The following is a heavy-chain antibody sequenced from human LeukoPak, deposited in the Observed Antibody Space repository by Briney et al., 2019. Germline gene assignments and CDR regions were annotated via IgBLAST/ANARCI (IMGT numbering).Heavy chain of an antibody. Sequence: GGSLRLSCAASGFIFTNYNLNWVRLAPGKGLEWISSITSSSYMFYSDSVKGRFTISRDNTKNSLYPQMNSLRPEDTAVYYCARDRYFSDSSGYPYDIWGQGTMVTVSS. V-gene: IGHV3-21*01. D-gene: IGHD3-22*01. CDR3: ARDRYFSDSSGYPYDI. CDR2: ITSSSYM. CDR1: GFIFTNYN. J-gene: IGHJ3*02.